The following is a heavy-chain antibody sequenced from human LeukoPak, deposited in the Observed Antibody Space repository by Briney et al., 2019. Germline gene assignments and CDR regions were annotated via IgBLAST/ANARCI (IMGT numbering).Heavy chain of an antibody. CDR3: AELGITMIGGV. V-gene: IGHV3-74*01. CDR1: GFTFSSYW. J-gene: IGHJ6*04. Sequence: GGSLRLSCAASGFTFSSYWMHWVRQAPGKGLVWVSRIKTDGSNTNYADSVKGRFTISRDNAKNSLYPQMNSLRAEDTAVYYCAELGITMIGGVWGKGTTVTISS. CDR2: IKTDGSNT. D-gene: IGHD3-10*02.